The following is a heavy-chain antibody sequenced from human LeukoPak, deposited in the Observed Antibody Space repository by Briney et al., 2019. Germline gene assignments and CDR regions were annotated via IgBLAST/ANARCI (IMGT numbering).Heavy chain of an antibody. J-gene: IGHJ3*02. CDR1: GFTFSSYE. Sequence: GGSLRLSCAPSGFTFSSYEMNWVRPAPGKGLEWVSYISSTGRTIYYADSVKGRVTISRDNAKTSLYLQMNSLRAEDTAVYYCARIRSSANDAFDIWGQGTMVTVSS. CDR3: ARIRSSANDAFDI. CDR2: ISSTGRTI. D-gene: IGHD1-26*01. V-gene: IGHV3-48*03.